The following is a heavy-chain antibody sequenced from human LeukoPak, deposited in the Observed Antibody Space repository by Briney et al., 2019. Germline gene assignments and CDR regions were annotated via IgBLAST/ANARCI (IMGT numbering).Heavy chain of an antibody. CDR2: IIPIFGTA. D-gene: IGHD2-2*01. J-gene: IGHJ1*01. CDR1: GGTFSSYA. CDR3: ARDGPGYCSSTGCSKHWYFQH. Sequence: SVKVSCKASGGTFSSYAISWVRQVPGQGLEWMGGIIPIFGTANYAQKFQGRVTITTDESTSTAYMELSSLRSKDTAVYYCARDGPGYCSSTGCSKHWYFQHWGQGTLVTVSS. V-gene: IGHV1-69*05.